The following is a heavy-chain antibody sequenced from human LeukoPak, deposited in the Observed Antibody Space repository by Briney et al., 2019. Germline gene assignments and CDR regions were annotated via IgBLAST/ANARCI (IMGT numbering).Heavy chain of an antibody. Sequence: PGGSLRLSCAASGFTFDDYAMHWVRQAPGKGLEWVSGVGPSGARTYYADSVKGRFTVSRDNSKNMVFLQMNSLRAEDTAMYYCAKDDAYLQYADWGQGTLVTVSS. V-gene: IGHV3-23*01. CDR3: AKDDAYLQYAD. J-gene: IGHJ4*02. CDR2: VGPSGART. CDR1: GFTFDDYA. D-gene: IGHD5-24*01.